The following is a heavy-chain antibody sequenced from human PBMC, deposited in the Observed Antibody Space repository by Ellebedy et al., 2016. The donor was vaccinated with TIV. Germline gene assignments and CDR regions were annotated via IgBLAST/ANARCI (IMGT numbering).Heavy chain of an antibody. V-gene: IGHV1-2*04. J-gene: IGHJ6*02. D-gene: IGHD3-10*01. CDR1: GYTFTGYY. CDR2: INPNSGGT. CDR3: ALGGITMVRGDYYGMDV. Sequence: ASVKVSCXASGYTFTGYYMHWVRQAPGQGLEWMGWINPNSGGTNYEQKFQGWVTMTRDTSISTAYMELSRLRSDDTAVYYCALGGITMVRGDYYGMDVWGQGTTVTVSS.